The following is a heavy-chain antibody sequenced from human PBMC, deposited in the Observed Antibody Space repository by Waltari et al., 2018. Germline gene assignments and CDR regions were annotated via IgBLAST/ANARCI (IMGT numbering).Heavy chain of an antibody. V-gene: IGHV4-39*01. CDR2: IYYSGTT. CDR1: GGSISSGSSY. D-gene: IGHD3-3*01. J-gene: IGHJ5*02. CDR3: ANAIITILGVPTYIWFNP. Sequence: QLQLQESGPGLVKPSETLSLTCTVSGGSISSGSSYWGWIRQPPGKGLEWVGTIYYSGTTYYNPSLKSRLTISVDTSKNQFSLTLSSVTAADTAVYYCANAIITILGVPTYIWFNPRGQGTLVTVSS.